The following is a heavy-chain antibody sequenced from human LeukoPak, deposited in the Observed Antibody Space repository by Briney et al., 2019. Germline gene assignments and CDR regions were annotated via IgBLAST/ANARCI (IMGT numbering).Heavy chain of an antibody. Sequence: ASVKVSCKASGYTFTGYYMHWVRQAPGQGLEWMGWINPNSGGTNYAQKFQGRVTMTRDTFISTAYMELSRLRADDTAVYYCARVPTVTKARHYYYYMDVWGKGTTVTVSS. CDR2: INPNSGGT. CDR1: GYTFTGYY. J-gene: IGHJ6*03. D-gene: IGHD4-11*01. CDR3: ARVPTVTKARHYYYYMDV. V-gene: IGHV1-2*02.